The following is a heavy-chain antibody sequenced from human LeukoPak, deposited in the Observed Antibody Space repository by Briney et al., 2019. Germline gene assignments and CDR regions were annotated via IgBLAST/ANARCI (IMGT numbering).Heavy chain of an antibody. V-gene: IGHV3-9*01. CDR2: ITWNSDTK. D-gene: IGHD6-19*01. Sequence: PGGSLRLSCAASGFMFDDYAMHWVRQAPGKGLEWVSGITWNSDTKGYADSVKGRFTISRDNGKNSLYLQMSSLRAEDTALYYCAKGTGYSSGWYDYWGQGTLVTVSS. J-gene: IGHJ4*02. CDR1: GFMFDDYA. CDR3: AKGTGYSSGWYDY.